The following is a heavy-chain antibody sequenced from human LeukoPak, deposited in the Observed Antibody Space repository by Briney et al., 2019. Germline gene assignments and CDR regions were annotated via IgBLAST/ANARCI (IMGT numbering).Heavy chain of an antibody. CDR3: AKIPNTISWYFDY. V-gene: IGHV1-18*01. J-gene: IGHJ4*02. Sequence: ASVKVSCKASGYTFTSYGISWVRQAPGQGLEWMGWISAYNGNTNYAQKLQGRVTMTTDTSTSTAYMELSSLRAEDTAVYNCAKIPNTISWYFDYWGQGTLVTVSS. D-gene: IGHD6-13*01. CDR2: ISAYNGNT. CDR1: GYTFTSYG.